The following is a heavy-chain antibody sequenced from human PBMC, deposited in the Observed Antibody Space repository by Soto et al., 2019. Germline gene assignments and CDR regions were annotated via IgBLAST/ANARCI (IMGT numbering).Heavy chain of an antibody. Sequence: TGGSLRLSCAASGFTFSDYYMTWIRQAPGKGLEWVSYISSGGGSTDSADSVKGRFTISRDNAENSLSLQMNGLRAEDTAVYYCVRVHMMLFSYYYAMDVWGQGTTVTVSS. CDR3: VRVHMMLFSYYYAMDV. CDR2: ISSGGGST. J-gene: IGHJ6*02. D-gene: IGHD3-16*01. CDR1: GFTFSDYY. V-gene: IGHV3-11*01.